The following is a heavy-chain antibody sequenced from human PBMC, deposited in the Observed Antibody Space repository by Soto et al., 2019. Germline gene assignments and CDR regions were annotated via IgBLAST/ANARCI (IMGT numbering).Heavy chain of an antibody. D-gene: IGHD5-18*01. J-gene: IGHJ4*02. CDR3: ARANSRRQHLGAYAY. CDR1: GGSISTYY. CDR2: IYYSGIT. V-gene: IGHV4-59*01. Sequence: QVQLQESGPGLVKPSETLSLTCTVSGGSISTYYWSWIRQPPGKGLEWIGYIYYSGITNYNPSLKSRVTISVDPSKCQCSLKRSSVTAADTAVYYCARANSRRQHLGAYAYWGQGTLVTVSS.